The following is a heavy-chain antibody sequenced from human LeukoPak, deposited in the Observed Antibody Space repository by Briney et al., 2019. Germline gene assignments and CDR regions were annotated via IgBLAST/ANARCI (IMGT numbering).Heavy chain of an antibody. CDR3: ARETAVAGIDY. CDR1: GFTFSSYE. V-gene: IGHV3-48*03. J-gene: IGHJ4*02. D-gene: IGHD6-19*01. Sequence: GGSLRLSCAASGFTFSSYEMNWVRQAPGTGLEWVSYISSSGSTIYYADSVKGRFTISRDNAKDTLYLQMNSLRAEDTAVYYCARETAVAGIDYWGQGTLVTVSS. CDR2: ISSSGSTI.